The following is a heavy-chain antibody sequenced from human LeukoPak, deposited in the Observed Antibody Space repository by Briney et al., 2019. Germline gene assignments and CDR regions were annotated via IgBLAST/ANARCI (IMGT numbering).Heavy chain of an antibody. CDR2: IYYDGST. Sequence: SETLSLTCSVSGGSISSIYWSWIRQPPGKGLEWIGYIYYDGSTNYNPSLKSRVTISIDTSKNQFSLNLSSVTAADTAVYYCARDSYGVLDYWGQGTLVTVSP. D-gene: IGHD3-10*01. CDR1: GGSISSIY. J-gene: IGHJ4*02. V-gene: IGHV4-59*01. CDR3: ARDSYGVLDY.